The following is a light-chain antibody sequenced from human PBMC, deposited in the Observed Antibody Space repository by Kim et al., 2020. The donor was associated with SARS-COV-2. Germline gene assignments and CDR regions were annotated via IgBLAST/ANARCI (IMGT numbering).Light chain of an antibody. J-gene: IGKJ2*01. Sequence: SASVGDRVTITCRASQGIALSLAWFQQKPGRAPKSLIYSASNVHTGVPSRFSGSTSGRDFTLTISSLQPEDSATYYCQQYYHYPPTFGQGTKLEV. CDR1: QGIALS. CDR3: QQYYHYPPT. CDR2: SAS. V-gene: IGKV1-16*01.